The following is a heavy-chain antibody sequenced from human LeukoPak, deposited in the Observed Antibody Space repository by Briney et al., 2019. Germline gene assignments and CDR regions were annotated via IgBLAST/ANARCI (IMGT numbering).Heavy chain of an antibody. CDR3: AREPLCSGGSCSDSSHFDY. CDR1: GYTFTGYY. V-gene: IGHV1-2*02. J-gene: IGHJ4*02. D-gene: IGHD2-15*01. Sequence: ASVKVSCKASGYTFTGYYMHWVRQAPGQGLEWMGWIDPNSGGTNYAQKFQGRVTMTRDTSISTAYMELSRLRSDDTAVYYRAREPLCSGGSCSDSSHFDYWGQGTLVIVSS. CDR2: IDPNSGGT.